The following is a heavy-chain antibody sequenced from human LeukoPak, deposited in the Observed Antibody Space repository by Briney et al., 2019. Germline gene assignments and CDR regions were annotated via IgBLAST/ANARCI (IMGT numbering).Heavy chain of an antibody. J-gene: IGHJ6*03. CDR2: IYHSGST. Sequence: SETLSLTCAVYGGSFSGYYWSWIRQPPGKGLEWIGSIYHSGSTYYNPSLKSRVTISVDTSKNQFSLKLSSVTAADTAVYYCARHYSSSWTVYYYYYMDVWGKGITVTVSS. CDR1: GGSFSGYY. V-gene: IGHV4-34*01. CDR3: ARHYSSSWTVYYYYYMDV. D-gene: IGHD6-13*01.